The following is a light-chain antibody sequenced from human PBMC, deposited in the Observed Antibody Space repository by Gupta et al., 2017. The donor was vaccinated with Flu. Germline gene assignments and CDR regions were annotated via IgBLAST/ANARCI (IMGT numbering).Light chain of an antibody. CDR1: QRVPSSY. J-gene: IGKJ1*01. V-gene: IGKV3-20*01. Sequence: EIVLTQSPGTLSLSPGERGTLSCRASQRVPSSYLSWYLQRPGQPPRLLIYGANSRASGTPDRFSGTYSGTDFTLTIRRLEPEDFGVYVGQQYGASPWTFGQGTKVEIK. CDR2: GAN. CDR3: QQYGASPWT.